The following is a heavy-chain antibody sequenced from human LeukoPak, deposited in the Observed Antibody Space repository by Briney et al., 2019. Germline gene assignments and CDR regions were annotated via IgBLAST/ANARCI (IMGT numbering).Heavy chain of an antibody. CDR1: GFTFSSYG. V-gene: IGHV3-33*01. J-gene: IGHJ4*02. CDR2: IWYDGSNK. CDR3: ARGEGSSYYFDY. Sequence: GGSLRLSCAASGFTFSSYGMHWVRQAPGKGLEWVAVIWYDGSNKYYADSVKGRFTIPRDNSKNTLYLQMNSLRAEDTAVYYCARGEGSSYYFDYWGQGTLVTVSS. D-gene: IGHD1-26*01.